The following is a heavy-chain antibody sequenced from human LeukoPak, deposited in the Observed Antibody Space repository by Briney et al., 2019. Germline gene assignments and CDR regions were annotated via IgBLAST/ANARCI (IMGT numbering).Heavy chain of an antibody. J-gene: IGHJ4*02. CDR2: IYHSGST. CDR1: GGSISSGGYS. D-gene: IGHD2-15*01. V-gene: IGHV4-30-2*01. CDR3: ARAGGEVVVVAATVPYYFDY. Sequence: SETLALTCAVSGGSISSGGYSWSWIRQPPGKGLEWIGYIYHSGSTYYNPSLKSRVTISVDRSKNQFSLKLSSVTAADTAVYYCARAGGEVVVVAATVPYYFDYWGQGTLVTVSS.